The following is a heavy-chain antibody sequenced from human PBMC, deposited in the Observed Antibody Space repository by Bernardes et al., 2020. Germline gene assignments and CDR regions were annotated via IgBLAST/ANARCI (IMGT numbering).Heavy chain of an antibody. Sequence: GRSLRLSCAASGFTFSSYSMNWVRQAPGKGLEWVSFISSSSNPIHYADSVRGRFTISRDNAKNSLYLQMNSLRAEDTAVYYCASRFGENFDYWGQGTLVTVSS. CDR3: ASRFGENFDY. J-gene: IGHJ4*02. CDR1: GFTFSSYS. V-gene: IGHV3-48*01. CDR2: ISSSSNPI. D-gene: IGHD3-10*01.